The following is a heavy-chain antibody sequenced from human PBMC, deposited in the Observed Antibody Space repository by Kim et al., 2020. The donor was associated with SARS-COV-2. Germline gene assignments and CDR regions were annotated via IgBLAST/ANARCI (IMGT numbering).Heavy chain of an antibody. J-gene: IGHJ5*02. D-gene: IGHD3-22*01. CDR2: IWYDGSNK. CDR1: GFTFSSYG. V-gene: IGHV3-33*01. CDR3: ARDGNYYDSSGYYYSGWFHP. Sequence: GGSLRLSCAASGFTFSSYGMHWVRQAPGKGLEWVAVIWYDGSNKYYADSVKGRFTISRDNSKNTLYLQMNSLRAEDTAVYYCARDGNYYDSSGYYYSGWFHPWGQGTLVAVSS.